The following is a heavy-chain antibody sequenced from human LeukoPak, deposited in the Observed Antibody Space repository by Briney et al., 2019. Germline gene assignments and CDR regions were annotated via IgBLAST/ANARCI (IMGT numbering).Heavy chain of an antibody. D-gene: IGHD3-22*01. CDR2: INPSSGST. J-gene: IGHJ4*02. CDR1: GYTFTSYY. CDR3: ASGAHVRVYDSSAYYGHY. V-gene: IGHV1-46*01. Sequence: GASVKVSCKASGYTFTSYYMFWVRQAPGQGLEWMGIINPSSGSTSYAQKFQGRVTMTRDMSTRTVYMELSSLRSEDTALYYCASGAHVRVYDSSAYYGHYWGQGTLVTVSS.